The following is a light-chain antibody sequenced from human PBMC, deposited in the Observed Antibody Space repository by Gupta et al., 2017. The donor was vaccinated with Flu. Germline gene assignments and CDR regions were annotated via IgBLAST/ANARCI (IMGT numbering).Light chain of an antibody. CDR1: QSLLHSNAYNY. Sequence: DIVMTQSPLSLPVTPGEPASISCRSSQSLLHSNAYNYLDWYVQKPGQSPQLLSYLGSNRASGVPDRFSGSGSGTDFTLKISRVEAEDVGVYYCMQALQTPPWSFGQGTKLEIK. CDR2: LGS. J-gene: IGKJ2*04. CDR3: MQALQTPPWS. V-gene: IGKV2-28*01.